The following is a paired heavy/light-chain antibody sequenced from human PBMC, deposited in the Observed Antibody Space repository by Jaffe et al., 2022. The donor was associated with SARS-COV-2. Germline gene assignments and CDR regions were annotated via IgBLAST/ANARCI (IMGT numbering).Heavy chain of an antibody. CDR1: GYTFNTYA. V-gene: IGHV1-18*01. D-gene: IGHD3-9*01. CDR2: INGYNGDA. CDR3: VRDLAWGTDESLTGYSPTGLLYLDS. J-gene: IGHJ4*02. Sequence: QVQLVQSGGEVKKPGASVKVSCKASGYTFNTYAITWVRQAPGQGPEWMGWINGYNGDAKYAQKFQGRVTMTADTSTTTAYMELRNLRSDDTAVYYCVRDLAWGTDESLTGYSPTGLLYLDSWGQGTLVTVSS.
Light chain of an antibody. V-gene: IGKV2-30*01. CDR3: MQGTRWPLT. CDR2: EVS. CDR1: QSLIYNDGNTY. J-gene: IGKJ4*01. Sequence: DVVMTQSPLSLPVTLGQPASISCRSSQSLIYNDGNTYLIWFQQRPGQSPRRLIYEVSKRDSGVPDRFSGSGSDTDFTLKISRVEAEDVGVYYCMQGTRWPLTFGGGTKVEIK.